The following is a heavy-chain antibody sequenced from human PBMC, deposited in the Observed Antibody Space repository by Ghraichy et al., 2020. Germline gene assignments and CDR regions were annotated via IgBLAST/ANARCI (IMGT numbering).Heavy chain of an antibody. Sequence: GSLRLSCAASGFTFSSYSMNWVRQAPGKGLEWVSYISSSSSTIYYADSVKGRFTISRDNAKNSLYLQMNSLRDEDTAVYYCARAVDSSSWKLYYYYYYGMDVWGQGTTVTVSS. J-gene: IGHJ6*02. CDR3: ARAVDSSSWKLYYYYYYGMDV. V-gene: IGHV3-48*02. CDR1: GFTFSSYS. D-gene: IGHD6-13*01. CDR2: ISSSSSTI.